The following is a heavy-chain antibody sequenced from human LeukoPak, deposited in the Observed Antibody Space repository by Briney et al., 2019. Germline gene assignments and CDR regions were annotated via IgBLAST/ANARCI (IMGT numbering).Heavy chain of an antibody. V-gene: IGHV3-23*01. CDR1: GFTFSSYA. D-gene: IGHD2-2*01. CDR3: ARDFGHLGYCSSTSCHEFDY. Sequence: GGSLRLSCAASGFTFSSYAMSWVRQAPGKGLEWVSAISGSGGSTYYADSVKGRFTISRDNSKNTLYLQMNSLRAEDTAVYYCARDFGHLGYCSSTSCHEFDYWGQGTLVTVSS. J-gene: IGHJ4*02. CDR2: ISGSGGST.